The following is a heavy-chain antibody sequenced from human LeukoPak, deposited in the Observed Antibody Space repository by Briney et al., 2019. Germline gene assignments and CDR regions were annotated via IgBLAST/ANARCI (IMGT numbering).Heavy chain of an antibody. Sequence: PGGSLRLSCAASGFTVSSNYMSWVRQAPGKGLEWVSVIYSGGSTYYADSVKGRFTISRDNSKNTLYLQMNSLRAEDTAVYYCATEGQYYDSSGYPTWTFDSWGQGTLVTVSS. CDR1: GFTVSSNY. V-gene: IGHV3-53*05. CDR3: ATEGQYYDSSGYPTWTFDS. D-gene: IGHD3-22*01. CDR2: IYSGGST. J-gene: IGHJ4*02.